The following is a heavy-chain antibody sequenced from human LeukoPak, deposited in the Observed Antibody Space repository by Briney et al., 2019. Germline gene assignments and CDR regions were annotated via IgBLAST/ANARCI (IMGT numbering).Heavy chain of an antibody. CDR3: ARDPGYCGSTSCYQGYFDL. D-gene: IGHD2-2*01. CDR1: GFTFSDYY. CDR2: ISSGSTYT. V-gene: IGHV3-11*05. Sequence: GGSLRLSCAASGFTFSDYYMSWIRQAPGKGLEWVSYISSGSTYTNYVNSVKGRFTISRDNAKNSLYLQMHSLRAEDTAVYYRARDPGYCGSTSCYQGYFDLWGRGTLVTVSS. J-gene: IGHJ2*01.